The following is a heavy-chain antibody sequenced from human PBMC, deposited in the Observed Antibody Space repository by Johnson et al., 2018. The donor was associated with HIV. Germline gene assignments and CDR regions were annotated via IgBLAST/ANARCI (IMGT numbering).Heavy chain of an antibody. CDR1: GFIFSDYY. CDR3: ARAGAVGFDAFDI. Sequence: VQLVESGGDLVKPGGSLRLSCAASGFIFSDYYMTWIRQAPGKGLEWVANIKQDGSEKYYVDSVKGRFTISRDNAKNSLYLQMNSLRAEDTAVYYCARAGAVGFDAFDIWGQGTMVTVSS. J-gene: IGHJ3*02. D-gene: IGHD6-19*01. V-gene: IGHV3-7*01. CDR2: IKQDGSEK.